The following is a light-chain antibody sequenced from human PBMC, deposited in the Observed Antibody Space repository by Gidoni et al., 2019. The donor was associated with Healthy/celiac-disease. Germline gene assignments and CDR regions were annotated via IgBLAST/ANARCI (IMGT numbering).Light chain of an antibody. CDR2: NAY. Sequence: EIALTQSPATLSLSPGERATLSCRDSQSVSSYSAWYQQKPGQATRLLIYNAYNRATGIPARFSGSGSGTDFTLTSSSLEPEDFAVYYCQQRSNWPPEVTFGQGTRLEIK. J-gene: IGKJ5*01. CDR3: QQRSNWPPEVT. CDR1: QSVSSY. V-gene: IGKV3-11*01.